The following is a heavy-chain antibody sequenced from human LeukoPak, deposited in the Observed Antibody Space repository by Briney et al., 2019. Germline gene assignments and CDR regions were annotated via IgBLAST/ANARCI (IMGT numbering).Heavy chain of an antibody. CDR1: GGTFSSYA. J-gene: IGHJ6*02. CDR3: ARGTGENYGMDV. Sequence: SVKVSCKASGGTFSSYAISWVRQAPGQGLERMGGNIPILGIANYAQKFQGRVTITADKSTSTAYMELSSLRSEDTAVYYCARGTGENYGMDVWGQGTTDTVSS. D-gene: IGHD7-27*01. CDR2: NIPILGIA. V-gene: IGHV1-69*10.